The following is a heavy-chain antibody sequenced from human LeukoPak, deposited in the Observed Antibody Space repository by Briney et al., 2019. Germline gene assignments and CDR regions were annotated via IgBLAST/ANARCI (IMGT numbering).Heavy chain of an antibody. Sequence: PSETLSLTCAVSGYSISSGYYWGWIRQPPGKGLEWIGSIYHSGSTYYNPSLKSRVTISVDTSKNQFSLKLSSVTAADTAVYYCASLRGSGYSRIDYWGQGTLVTVSS. CDR1: GYSISSGYY. J-gene: IGHJ4*02. CDR2: IYHSGST. D-gene: IGHD3-22*01. V-gene: IGHV4-38-2*01. CDR3: ASLRGSGYSRIDY.